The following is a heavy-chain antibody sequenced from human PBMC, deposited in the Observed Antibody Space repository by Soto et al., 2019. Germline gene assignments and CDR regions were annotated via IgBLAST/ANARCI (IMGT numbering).Heavy chain of an antibody. J-gene: IGHJ4*02. D-gene: IGHD4-17*01. Sequence: QVQLVESGGGVVQPGRSLRLSCAASGFTFSSYGMHWVRQAPGKGLEWVAVIWYDGSNKYYADSVKGRFTISRDNSKNTLYLQMNSLRAEDTAVYYCARSYDYGDYLDYWGQGTLVTVSS. CDR1: GFTFSSYG. CDR3: ARSYDYGDYLDY. CDR2: IWYDGSNK. V-gene: IGHV3-33*01.